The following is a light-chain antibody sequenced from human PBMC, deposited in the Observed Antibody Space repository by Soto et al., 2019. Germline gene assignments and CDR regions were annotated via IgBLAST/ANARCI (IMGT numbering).Light chain of an antibody. V-gene: IGKV1-27*01. CDR2: AAS. Sequence: DIQMTQSPSSLSASVGDRVTITCRASQDISIYLAWYQQKPGKAPKLLIYAASTLQSGVPSRFSGRGSGTDFILTISSLQPEDVATYYCKRYNGAPFTFGPGTKVDIK. CDR1: QDISIY. CDR3: KRYNGAPFT. J-gene: IGKJ3*01.